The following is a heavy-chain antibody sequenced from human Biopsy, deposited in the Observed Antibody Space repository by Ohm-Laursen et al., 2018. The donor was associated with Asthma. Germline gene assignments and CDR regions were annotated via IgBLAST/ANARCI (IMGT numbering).Heavy chain of an antibody. CDR3: ARTYFDFLTGQVHDAFAM. V-gene: IGHV1-3*01. CDR1: GYTFINYA. Sequence: SVKVSCKASGYTFINYATHWVRQAPGHSLEWMGWINAANGNTKYSQKFQGRLTISRDTSASTAYMDLSSLRSEDTAVYYCARTYFDFLTGQVHDAFAMWGQGTMVTVSS. D-gene: IGHD3-9*01. J-gene: IGHJ3*02. CDR2: INAANGNT.